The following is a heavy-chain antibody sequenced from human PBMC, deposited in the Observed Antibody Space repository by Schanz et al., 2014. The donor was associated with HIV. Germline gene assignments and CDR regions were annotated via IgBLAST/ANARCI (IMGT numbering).Heavy chain of an antibody. D-gene: IGHD2-2*02. Sequence: QVQLQESGPGLVKPSETLSLTCTVSGGSIRNYYWSWIRQPAGKGLEWIGRIYTSGSTNYTPSLKSRVTISVDTSKKQFSLNLDSVTAADTAVYYCARGIRQSRRDCRSPNCNTGWFDPWGQGTLVTVSS. V-gene: IGHV4-4*07. CDR2: IYTSGST. J-gene: IGHJ5*02. CDR3: ARGIRQSRRDCRSPNCNTGWFDP. CDR1: GGSIRNYY.